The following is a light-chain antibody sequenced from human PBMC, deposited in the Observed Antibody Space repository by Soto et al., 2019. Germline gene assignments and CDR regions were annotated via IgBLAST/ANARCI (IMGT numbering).Light chain of an antibody. CDR2: DAS. Sequence: EIVLTQSPATLSLSPVERATLSCRASQSFRGLLAWYQQKPGQAPRLLIYDASNRATGIPARFSGTGSETDFTLTISSQEPEDSEVYYCQQRHMWPTTFGQGTRLEIK. CDR3: QQRHMWPTT. J-gene: IGKJ5*01. CDR1: QSFRGL. V-gene: IGKV3-11*01.